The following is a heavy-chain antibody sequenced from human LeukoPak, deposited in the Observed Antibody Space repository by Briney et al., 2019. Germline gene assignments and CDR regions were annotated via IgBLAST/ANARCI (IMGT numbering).Heavy chain of an antibody. CDR3: VRVRDYYDSSGYYSVFDY. CDR1: GGSISSYY. Sequence: SETLSLTCTVSGGSISSYYWSWIRQPAGKGLEWIGRIYTSGSTNYNPSPKSRVTMSVDTSKNQFSLKLSSVTAADTAVYYCVRVRDYYDSSGYYSVFDYWGQGTLVTVSS. CDR2: IYTSGST. V-gene: IGHV4-4*07. D-gene: IGHD3-22*01. J-gene: IGHJ4*02.